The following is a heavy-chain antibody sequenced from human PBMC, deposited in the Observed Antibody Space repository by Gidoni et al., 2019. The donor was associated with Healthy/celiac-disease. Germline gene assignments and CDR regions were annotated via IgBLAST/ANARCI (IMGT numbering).Heavy chain of an antibody. CDR3: ARGRGGSSSKFDY. D-gene: IGHD6-6*01. Sequence: VKPSETLSLTCTVSGGSISSYYWSWIRQPPGKGLEWIGYIYYSGSTNYNPSLKSRVTISVDTSKNQFSLKLSSVTAADTAVYYCARGRGGSSSKFDYWGQGTLVTVSS. V-gene: IGHV4-59*01. CDR2: IYYSGST. J-gene: IGHJ4*02. CDR1: GGSISSYY.